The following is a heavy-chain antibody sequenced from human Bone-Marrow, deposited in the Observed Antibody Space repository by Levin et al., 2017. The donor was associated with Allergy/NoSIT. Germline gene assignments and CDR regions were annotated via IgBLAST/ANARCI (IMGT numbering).Heavy chain of an antibody. CDR1: GFTFSTYT. Sequence: PGGSLRLSCAASGFTFSTYTMHWVRQAPGKGLEGVSSLSSRNSYIYYADSLKGRFTISRDNATNSLYLQMNSLRAEETAVYYCARGVGSSNWAEPYGVGQAVDSWGQGTMVTVSS. CDR2: LSSRNSYI. J-gene: IGHJ3*02. CDR3: ARGVGSSNWAEPYGVGQAVDS. D-gene: IGHD6-13*01. V-gene: IGHV3-21*01.